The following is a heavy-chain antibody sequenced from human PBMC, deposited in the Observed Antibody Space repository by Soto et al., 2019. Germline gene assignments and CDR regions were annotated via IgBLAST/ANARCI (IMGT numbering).Heavy chain of an antibody. J-gene: IGHJ4*02. V-gene: IGHV3-9*01. CDR3: MHYGCSKSFDY. CDR2: ISWDGGSI. CDR1: GFTFSDYA. Sequence: EVQLVESGGGLVQPGGSLRLSCAASGFTFSDYAMVWFRQAPGKGLEWVSGISWDGGSIDYADSVKGRFTISRDNAKNSLYLQMNSQRGEDTALYYFMHYGCSKSFDYWGQGTLVTVSS. D-gene: IGHD4-17*01.